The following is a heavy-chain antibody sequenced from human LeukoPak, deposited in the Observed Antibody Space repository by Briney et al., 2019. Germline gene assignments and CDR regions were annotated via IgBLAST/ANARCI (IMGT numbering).Heavy chain of an antibody. Sequence: GGSLRLSCAASGFTFSSYGMHWVRQAPGKGLEWVAVISYDGSNKYYADSVKGRFTISRDNSMNTLYLQMNSLRAEDTAVYYCAKSDYYDSSGYYYDPNDAFDIWGQGTMVTVSS. CDR1: GFTFSSYG. D-gene: IGHD3-22*01. J-gene: IGHJ3*02. V-gene: IGHV3-30*18. CDR3: AKSDYYDSSGYYYDPNDAFDI. CDR2: ISYDGSNK.